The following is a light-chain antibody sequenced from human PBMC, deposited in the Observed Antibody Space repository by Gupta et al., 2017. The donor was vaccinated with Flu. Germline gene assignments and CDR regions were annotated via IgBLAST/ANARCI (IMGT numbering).Light chain of an antibody. V-gene: IGKV4-1*01. CDR1: QSVLYSSNNKNY. J-gene: IGKJ4*01. Sequence: DIVMTQSPDSLAVSLGERATIKCKSSQSVLYSSNNKNYLAWYQQKAGQPPKLFMYWASTRESGVPDRFSASGSGTDFTLTISSLQAEDVAVYYCQQYYSIPLTFGGGTKVEIK. CDR2: WAS. CDR3: QQYYSIPLT.